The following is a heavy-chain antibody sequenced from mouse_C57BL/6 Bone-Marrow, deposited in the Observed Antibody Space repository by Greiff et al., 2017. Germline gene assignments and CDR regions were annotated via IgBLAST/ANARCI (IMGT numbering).Heavy chain of an antibody. V-gene: IGHV1-19*01. Sequence: EVQLQQSGPVLVKPGASVKMSCKASGYTFTDYYMNWVKQSHGKSLEWIGVINPYNGGTSYNQKFKGKATLTVDKSSSTAYMELNSLTSEDSAVXYCARGHYYARDYWGQGTSVTVSS. CDR3: ARGHYYARDY. CDR1: GYTFTDYY. CDR2: INPYNGGT. J-gene: IGHJ4*01.